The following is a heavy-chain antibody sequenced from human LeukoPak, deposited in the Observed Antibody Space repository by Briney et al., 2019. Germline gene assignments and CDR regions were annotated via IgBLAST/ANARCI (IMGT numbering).Heavy chain of an antibody. CDR3: ARSLYCGGDCYSGVLAFDY. CDR1: GGSFSDYY. CDR2: IYTSGST. Sequence: PSETLSLTCAVYGGSFSDYYWSWIRQPPGKGLEWIGYIYTSGSTNYNPSLKSRVTISVDTSKNQFSLKLSSVTAADTAVYYCARSLYCGGDCYSGVLAFDYWGQGTLVTVSS. V-gene: IGHV4-4*09. J-gene: IGHJ4*02. D-gene: IGHD2-21*02.